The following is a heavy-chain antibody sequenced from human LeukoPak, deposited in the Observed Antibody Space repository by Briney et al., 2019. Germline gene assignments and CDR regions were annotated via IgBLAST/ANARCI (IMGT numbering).Heavy chain of an antibody. CDR3: AGRYGSGSYLGFDP. CDR2: IRYDGSNK. D-gene: IGHD3-10*01. J-gene: IGHJ5*02. Sequence: PGGSLRLSCAASGFTFSSYWMHWVRQAPGKGLEWVAFIRYDGSNKYYADSVKGRFTISRDNSKNTLYLQMNSLRAEDTAVYYCAGRYGSGSYLGFDPWGQGTLVTVSS. V-gene: IGHV3-30*02. CDR1: GFTFSSYW.